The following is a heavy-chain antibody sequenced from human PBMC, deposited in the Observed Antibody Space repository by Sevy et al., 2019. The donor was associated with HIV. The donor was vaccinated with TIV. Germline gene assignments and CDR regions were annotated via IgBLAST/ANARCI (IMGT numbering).Heavy chain of an antibody. CDR2: ISVSGGST. CDR3: AKDHDNNWFDP. V-gene: IGHV3-23*01. Sequence: GGSLRLSCAASGFTFNIYAMTWVRQAPGKGLEWVSTISVSGGSTYYADSVKGRFTISMEKSKNTLYLQMKSLRAEDTAVYYCAKDHDNNWFDPWGQGTLVTVSS. D-gene: IGHD3-9*01. J-gene: IGHJ5*02. CDR1: GFTFNIYA.